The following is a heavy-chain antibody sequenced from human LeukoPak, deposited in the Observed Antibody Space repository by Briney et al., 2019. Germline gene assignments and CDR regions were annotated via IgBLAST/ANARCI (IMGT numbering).Heavy chain of an antibody. J-gene: IGHJ4*02. CDR3: ARDRKGGYNYEGDDY. Sequence: GGSLRLSCAASGFTFSDYYMSWLRQAPGEGLEWVSYISSSGSTIYYADSVKGRFTISRDNAKNSLYLQMNSLRAEDAAVYYCARDRKGGYNYEGDDYWGQGTLVTVSS. CDR2: ISSSGSTI. D-gene: IGHD5-24*01. V-gene: IGHV3-11*01. CDR1: GFTFSDYY.